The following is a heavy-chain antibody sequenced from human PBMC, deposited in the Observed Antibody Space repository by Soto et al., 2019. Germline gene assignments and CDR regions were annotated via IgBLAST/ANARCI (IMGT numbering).Heavy chain of an antibody. V-gene: IGHV3-13*01. CDR1: GFTFSSHD. CDR2: IGTAGDT. J-gene: IGHJ6*02. Sequence: EVQLVESGGGLVQPGGSLRLSCAASGFTFSSHDMHWVRQTTGKGLEWVSAIGTAGDTHYPGSVKGRFTISRDSAKKFLYLQMNSLRAGDTAVYYCARGYYYGMDVWGQGTTVTVSS. CDR3: ARGYYYGMDV.